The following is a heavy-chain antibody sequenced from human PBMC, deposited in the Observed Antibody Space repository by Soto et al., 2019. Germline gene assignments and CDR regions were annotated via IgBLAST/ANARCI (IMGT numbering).Heavy chain of an antibody. D-gene: IGHD4-17*01. CDR1: GDSISSGGYF. CDR3: ARGPLRWRYFDY. Sequence: QVQLQESGPGLVKPSQTLSLTCTVSGDSISSGGYFWNWIRHHPGKGLEWIGYIFYSGTTFYNPSLKSRLSISVDTSNNQFSLNLTSVTAADTAVYFCARGPLRWRYFDYWGQGALVTVSS. CDR2: IFYSGTT. J-gene: IGHJ4*02. V-gene: IGHV4-31*03.